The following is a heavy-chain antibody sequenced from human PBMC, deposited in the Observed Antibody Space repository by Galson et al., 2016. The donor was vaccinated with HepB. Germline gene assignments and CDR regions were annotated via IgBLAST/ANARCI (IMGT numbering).Heavy chain of an antibody. CDR3: ARRGAAGLD. V-gene: IGHV5-51*01. CDR1: GYGFTSFW. J-gene: IGHJ4*02. CDR2: IYPGDSDT. D-gene: IGHD6-13*01. Sequence: QSGAEVKKSGESLKISCKASGYGFTSFWIGWVRQMPGKGLEWMGIIYPGDSDTRHSPSFQGQVTISADKSINTAFLQWSNLKASDTAMYYCARRGAAGLDWGQGTLITVSS.